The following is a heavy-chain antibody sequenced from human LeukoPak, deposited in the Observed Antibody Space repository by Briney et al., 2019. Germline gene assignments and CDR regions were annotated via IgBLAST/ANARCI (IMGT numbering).Heavy chain of an antibody. CDR2: IGSSGSTI. J-gene: IGHJ4*02. D-gene: IGHD6-19*01. V-gene: IGHV3-48*03. CDR1: VFPFSVYE. CDR3: ALLAVASDFDY. Sequence: GGSLRLSCAFSVFPFSVYEMNWVRQAPGKGREWVSNIGSSGSTIYYADSVKGRFSISRDNAKSSLYLQMHSLRVEDTAVYYCALLAVASDFDYWGQGALVTVSS.